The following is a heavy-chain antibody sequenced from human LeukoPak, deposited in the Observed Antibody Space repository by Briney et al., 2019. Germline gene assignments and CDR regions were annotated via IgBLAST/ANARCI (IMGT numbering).Heavy chain of an antibody. V-gene: IGHV4-59*01. CDR2: IYYSGST. J-gene: IGHJ3*02. Sequence: SETLSLTCTVSGGSISSYYWSWIRQPPGKGLEWIGYIYYSGSTNYNPSLKSRVTISVDTSKNQFSLKLSSVTAADTAVYYRARAHPGLFPANGAFDIWGQGTMVTVSS. D-gene: IGHD2-8*01. CDR3: ARAHPGLFPANGAFDI. CDR1: GGSISSYY.